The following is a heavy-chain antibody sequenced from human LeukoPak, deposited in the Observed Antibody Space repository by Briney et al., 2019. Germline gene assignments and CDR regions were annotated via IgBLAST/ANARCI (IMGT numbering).Heavy chain of an antibody. J-gene: IGHJ4*02. D-gene: IGHD3-22*01. CDR2: MYLSGTT. CDR1: GFTFSSYAM. CDR3: AGLVGRYSSGLYYYYFDY. V-gene: IGHV4-4*02. Sequence: PGGSLRLPCAASGFTFSSYAMSWVRQPPGKGLEWIGEMYLSGTTHSNPSVKSRVTISIDKSKNQFFLNLSSVTAADTAVYYCAGLVGRYSSGLYYYYFDYWGQGTLVTVSS.